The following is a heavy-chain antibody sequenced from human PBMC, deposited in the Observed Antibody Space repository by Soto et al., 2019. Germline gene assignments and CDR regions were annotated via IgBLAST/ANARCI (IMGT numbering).Heavy chain of an antibody. CDR1: GYTFTSYG. V-gene: IGHV1-18*04. CDR2: ISAYNGNT. Sequence: GASVKVSCKASGYTFTSYGISCVRQAPGQVLEWMGWISAYNGNTNYAQKLQGRVTMTTDTSTSTAYMELRSLRSDDTAVYYCARESITIFGVVIIDYGMDVWGQGTTVTVSS. J-gene: IGHJ6*02. CDR3: ARESITIFGVVIIDYGMDV. D-gene: IGHD3-3*01.